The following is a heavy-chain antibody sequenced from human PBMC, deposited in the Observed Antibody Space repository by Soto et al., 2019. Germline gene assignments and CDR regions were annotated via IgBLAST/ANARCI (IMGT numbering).Heavy chain of an antibody. CDR3: AHRVLRTVFGLVTTTAIYFDF. J-gene: IGHJ4*02. Sequence: QITLNESGPTQVKPRQTLTLTCTFSGFSLTTSGVGVGWIRQSPGQAPEWLALIYWDDDKRYSPSLKSRLTITQDTSKNRVVLTMADVDPADTATYYCAHRVLRTVFGLVTTTAIYFDFWGQGTPVAVSS. CDR1: GFSLTTSGVG. D-gene: IGHD3-3*01. V-gene: IGHV2-5*02. CDR2: IYWDDDK.